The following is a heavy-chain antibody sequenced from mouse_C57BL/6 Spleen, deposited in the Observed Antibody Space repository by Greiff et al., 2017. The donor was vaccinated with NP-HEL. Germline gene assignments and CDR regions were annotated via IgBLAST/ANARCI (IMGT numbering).Heavy chain of an antibody. J-gene: IGHJ1*03. CDR3: TRGGGSGWYFDV. CDR2: ISSGGDYI. CDR1: GFTFSSYA. Sequence: DVQLVESGEGLVKPGGSLKLSCAASGFTFSSYAMSWVRQTPEKRLEWVAYISSGGDYIYYADTVKGRFTISRDNARNTLYLQMSSLKSEDTAMYYCTRGGGSGWYFDVWGTGTTVTVSS. D-gene: IGHD1-1*01. V-gene: IGHV5-9-1*02.